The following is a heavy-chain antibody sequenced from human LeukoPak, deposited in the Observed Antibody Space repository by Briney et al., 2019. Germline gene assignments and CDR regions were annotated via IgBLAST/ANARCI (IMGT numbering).Heavy chain of an antibody. CDR1: GFTFSSYA. CDR3: AKIEGSIFGVVTTAQGLWRRRTDYYYYGMDV. J-gene: IGHJ6*02. Sequence: PGGSLRLSCAASGFTFSSYAMSWVRQAPGKGLEWVSAISGSGGSTYYADSVKGRFTISRDNSKNTLYLQMNSLRAEDTAVYYCAKIEGSIFGVVTTAQGLWRRRTDYYYYGMDVWGQGTTVTVSS. D-gene: IGHD3-3*01. V-gene: IGHV3-23*01. CDR2: ISGSGGST.